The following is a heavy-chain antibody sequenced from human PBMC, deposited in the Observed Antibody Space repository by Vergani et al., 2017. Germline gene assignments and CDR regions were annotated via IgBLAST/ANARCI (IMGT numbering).Heavy chain of an antibody. CDR1: GGSFSGYY. Sequence: QVQLQQWGAGLLKPSETRSLTCAVYGGSFSGYYWSWIRQPPGKGLEWIGEINHSGSTNYNPSLKSRVTISVDTSKNQFSLKLSSVTAADTAVYYCARVEVRGVLSQYYYYYGMDVWGQGTTVTVSS. V-gene: IGHV4-34*01. D-gene: IGHD3-10*01. J-gene: IGHJ6*02. CDR3: ARVEVRGVLSQYYYYYGMDV. CDR2: INHSGST.